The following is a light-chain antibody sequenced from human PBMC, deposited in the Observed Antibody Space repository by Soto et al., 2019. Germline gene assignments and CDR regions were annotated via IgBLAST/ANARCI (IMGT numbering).Light chain of an antibody. V-gene: IGKV3-15*01. CDR1: QSVSSN. Sequence: EIVMTQSPATLSVSPGERATLSCRASQSVSSNLVWYQQKPGQPPRLLIYGASTRAAGVPVRFSGSGSGTEFTLTISSLQSEDFAVYYCQQFDDLITFGQGTRLEIK. CDR2: GAS. J-gene: IGKJ5*01. CDR3: QQFDDLIT.